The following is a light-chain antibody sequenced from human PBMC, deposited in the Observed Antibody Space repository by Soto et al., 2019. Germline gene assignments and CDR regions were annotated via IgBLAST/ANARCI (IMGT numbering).Light chain of an antibody. J-gene: IGKJ1*01. Sequence: EIVLTQSPGTLSLSPCERATLSCSASQSVSSSYLAWYQQKPGQAPRLLIYGASSRATGIPDRFSGSGSGTDFTLTISILEPEDFAVYYCQQYGSSPWTFGQGTKVDIK. CDR1: QSVSSSY. CDR3: QQYGSSPWT. V-gene: IGKV3-20*01. CDR2: GAS.